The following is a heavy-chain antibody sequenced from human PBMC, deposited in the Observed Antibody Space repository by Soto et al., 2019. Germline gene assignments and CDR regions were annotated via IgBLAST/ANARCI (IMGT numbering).Heavy chain of an antibody. CDR2: ISGGGGI. Sequence: GGSLRLSCAASGFSFSNYAVNWVRQAPGKGLEWVSGISGGGGIFYADSVKGRFTISRDNAKNSLYLQMNSLTAEDTAVYYCAIEKVGVTSIHVFDIWGQGTMVTVSS. CDR3: AIEKVGVTSIHVFDI. V-gene: IGHV3-23*01. J-gene: IGHJ3*02. D-gene: IGHD1-26*01. CDR1: GFSFSNYA.